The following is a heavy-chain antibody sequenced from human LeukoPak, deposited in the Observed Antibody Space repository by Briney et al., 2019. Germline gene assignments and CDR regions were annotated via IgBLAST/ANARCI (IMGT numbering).Heavy chain of an antibody. CDR2: IWYDGSNK. J-gene: IGHJ4*02. Sequence: GGSLRLSCAASGFTFSSYGMHWVRQAPGKGLEWVAVIWYDGSNKYYADSVKGRFTISRDNAKNSLYLQMNSLRAEDTAVYYCARDLDIWALYDSSGWYSSDYWGQGTLVTVSS. CDR3: ARDLDIWALYDSSGWYSSDY. D-gene: IGHD6-19*01. V-gene: IGHV3-33*01. CDR1: GFTFSSYG.